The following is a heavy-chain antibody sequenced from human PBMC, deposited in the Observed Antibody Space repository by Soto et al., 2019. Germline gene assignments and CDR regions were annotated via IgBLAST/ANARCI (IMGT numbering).Heavy chain of an antibody. V-gene: IGHV4-39*01. CDR2: IYYSGST. Sequence: SETLSLTCTVSGGSISSSSYYWGWIRQPPGKGLEWIGSIYYSGSTYYNPSLKSRVTISVDTSRNQFSLKLSSVTAADTAVYYCARQEDIVVVVAAPLSGFDPWGQGTLVTVSS. D-gene: IGHD2-15*01. J-gene: IGHJ5*02. CDR3: ARQEDIVVVVAAPLSGFDP. CDR1: GGSISSSSYY.